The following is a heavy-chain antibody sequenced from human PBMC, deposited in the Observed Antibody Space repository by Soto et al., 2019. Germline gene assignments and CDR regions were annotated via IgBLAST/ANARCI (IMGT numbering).Heavy chain of an antibody. CDR1: GGSLSSGDYY. D-gene: IGHD1-26*01. CDR3: ARVRGIVGASWAWPKQGDYYYYGMDV. CDR2: IYYSGST. V-gene: IGHV4-30-4*01. Sequence: SETLSLTCTVSGGSLSSGDYYWSWLRQPPGKGLEWIGYIYYSGSTYYNPSLKSRVTISVDTSKNQFSLKLSSVTAADTAVYYCARVRGIVGASWAWPKQGDYYYYGMDVWGQGTTVTVSS. J-gene: IGHJ6*02.